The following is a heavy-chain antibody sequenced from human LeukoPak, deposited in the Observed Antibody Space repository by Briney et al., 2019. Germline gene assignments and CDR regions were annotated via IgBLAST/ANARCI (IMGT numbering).Heavy chain of an antibody. Sequence: GGSLRLSCAASGFTFSSYSMNWVRQAPGKGLEWVSSISSSSSYIYYADSVKGRFTISRDSAKNSLYLQMNSLRAEDTAVYYCARDLGSGWYLGWGQGTLVTVSS. V-gene: IGHV3-21*01. D-gene: IGHD6-19*01. J-gene: IGHJ4*02. CDR1: GFTFSSYS. CDR2: ISSSSSYI. CDR3: ARDLGSGWYLG.